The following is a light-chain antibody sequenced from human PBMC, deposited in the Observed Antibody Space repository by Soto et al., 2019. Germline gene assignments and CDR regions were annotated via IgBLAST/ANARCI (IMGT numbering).Light chain of an antibody. J-gene: IGLJ2*01. CDR3: SSYSGTNSNVI. CDR2: EVT. Sequence: QSALTQPPSASGSPGQSVTISCAGTYSDIGDYNYVSWYQQHPDKVPKLIIYEVTKRPSGVPDRFSGSKSGYPASLTVSDLQPADEAVYYCSSYSGTNSNVIFGGGTKVTVL. CDR1: YSDIGDYNY. V-gene: IGLV2-8*01.